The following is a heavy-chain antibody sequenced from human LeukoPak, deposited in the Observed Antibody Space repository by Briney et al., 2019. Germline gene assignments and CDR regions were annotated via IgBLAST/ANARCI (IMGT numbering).Heavy chain of an antibody. CDR2: IYSGGST. Sequence: PGGSLRLSCAASGFTVSSNYMSWVRQAPGKGLEWVSVIYSGGSTYYADSVKGRFTISRDNSKNTLYLQMSSLRAEDTAVYYCARPDCSSTSCYPWGQGTLVTVSS. J-gene: IGHJ4*02. CDR3: ARPDCSSTSCYP. CDR1: GFTVSSNY. D-gene: IGHD2-2*01. V-gene: IGHV3-53*01.